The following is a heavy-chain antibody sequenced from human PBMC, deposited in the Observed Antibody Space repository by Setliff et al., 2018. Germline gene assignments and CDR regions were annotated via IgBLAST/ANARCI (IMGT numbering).Heavy chain of an antibody. CDR1: GYILTNHD. D-gene: IGHD1-26*01. CDR2: MSPDSDRK. V-gene: IGHV1-8*01. J-gene: IGHJ4*02. Sequence: GASVKVSCKASGYILTNHDINWVRQAPGQGLEWMGWMSPDSDRKASAQKFQGRVTMTRNNSISTFYMELSSLRSDDTAVYYCARGVGAVGDYWGQGTLVTVSS. CDR3: ARGVGAVGDY.